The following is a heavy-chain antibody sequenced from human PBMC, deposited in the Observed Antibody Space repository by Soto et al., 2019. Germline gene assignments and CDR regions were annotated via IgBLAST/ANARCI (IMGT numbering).Heavy chain of an antibody. CDR2: IIPIFGTA. CDR3: ARYGQLVSLRYFDL. Sequence: QVQLVQSGAEVKKPGSSVKVSCKASGGTFTNYGISWVRQAPGQGLECMGGIIPIFGTAKYAQKFQGRLTITAEESTRTACMELSSLRSECTAVYYCARYGQLVSLRYFDLWGPGTLVTVSS. D-gene: IGHD1-1*01. V-gene: IGHV1-69*01. J-gene: IGHJ2*01. CDR1: GGTFTNYG.